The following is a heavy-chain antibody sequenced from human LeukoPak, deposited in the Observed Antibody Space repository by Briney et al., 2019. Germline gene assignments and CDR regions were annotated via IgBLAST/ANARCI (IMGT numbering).Heavy chain of an antibody. D-gene: IGHD2-2*02. Sequence: PSETLSLTCTVSGGSISSYYWSWIRQPPGKGLEWIGYIYYSGGTNYNPSLKSRVTISVDTSKNQFSLKLSSVTAADTAVYYCARAIVVPAAIYYFDYWGQGTLVTVSS. CDR1: GGSISSYY. J-gene: IGHJ4*02. V-gene: IGHV4-59*01. CDR2: IYYSGGT. CDR3: ARAIVVPAAIYYFDY.